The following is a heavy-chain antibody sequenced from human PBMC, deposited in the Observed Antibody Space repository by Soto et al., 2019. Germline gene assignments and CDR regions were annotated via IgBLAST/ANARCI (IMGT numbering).Heavy chain of an antibody. CDR2: INPNSGGT. V-gene: IGHV1-2*04. Sequence: ASVKVSCKASGYTFTGYYMHWVRQAPGQGLEWMGWINPNSGGTNYAQKFQGWVTMTRDTSISTAYMELSRLRSDNTVVYSGARGRNWNYGSEYFDYWGQGTLVTVSS. CDR3: ARGRNWNYGSEYFDY. CDR1: GYTFTGYY. D-gene: IGHD1-7*01. J-gene: IGHJ4*02.